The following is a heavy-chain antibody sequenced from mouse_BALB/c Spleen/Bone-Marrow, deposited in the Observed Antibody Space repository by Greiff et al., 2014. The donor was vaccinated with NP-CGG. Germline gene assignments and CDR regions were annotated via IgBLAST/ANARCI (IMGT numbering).Heavy chain of an antibody. CDR3: TRYGNSHYYAMDY. V-gene: IGHV1-69*02. CDR1: GYTFTSYW. D-gene: IGHD1-1*01. J-gene: IGHJ4*01. CDR2: IYPSDSYT. Sequence: QVQLQQSGAELVRPGASVKLSCRASGYTFTSYWINWVKQRPGQSLEWIGNIYPSDSYTNYNQRFKDKATLTVDKSPSTAYMQLSSPTSEDSAVYYCTRYGNSHYYAMDYWGQGTSVTVSS.